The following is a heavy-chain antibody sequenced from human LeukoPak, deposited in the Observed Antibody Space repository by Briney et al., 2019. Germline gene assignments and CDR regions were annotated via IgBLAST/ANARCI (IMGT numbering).Heavy chain of an antibody. CDR3: AEDRDKGNYYFDY. D-gene: IGHD1-7*01. V-gene: IGHV3-30*02. CDR2: IRYDGSDK. CDR1: GFTFSSYG. Sequence: GGSLRLSCAASGFTFSSYGVHWVRQAPGKGLEWVAFIRYDGSDKDYVDSVKGRFTISRDNSKNTLYLQMNSLRAEDTAVYYCAEDRDKGNYYFDYWGPGSLVNVSS. J-gene: IGHJ4*02.